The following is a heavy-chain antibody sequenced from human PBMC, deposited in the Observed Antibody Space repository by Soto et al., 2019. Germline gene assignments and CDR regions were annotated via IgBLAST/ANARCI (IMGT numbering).Heavy chain of an antibody. CDR2: VYYSGST. Sequence: PSETKCLTCTVADGSGGGSGDYWGWVRQPPGKGLEWIGSVYYSGSTYYNPSLESRVTISVDKSKNQFSLKLMSLSAADTAVYYCGRLEGLATISYYFDYWGQGALVTVSS. CDR1: DGSGGGSGDY. CDR3: GRLEGLATISYYFDY. D-gene: IGHD3-9*01. V-gene: IGHV4-39*01. J-gene: IGHJ4*02.